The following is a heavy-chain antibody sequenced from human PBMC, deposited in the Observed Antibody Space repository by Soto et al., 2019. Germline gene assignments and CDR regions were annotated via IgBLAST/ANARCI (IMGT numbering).Heavy chain of an antibody. CDR3: VKDEGIEAMDV. D-gene: IGHD3-3*02. V-gene: IGHV3-21*01. CDR2: ITSSGSYV. Sequence: GGSLRLSCVTSGFTFSRNTMNWVRQAPGKGLEWVASITSSGSYVYYADSVKGRFSASRDNAKNSLSLQMDSLRPDDTAIYFCVKDEGIEAMDVWGQGTTVTVSS. CDR1: GFTFSRNT. J-gene: IGHJ6*02.